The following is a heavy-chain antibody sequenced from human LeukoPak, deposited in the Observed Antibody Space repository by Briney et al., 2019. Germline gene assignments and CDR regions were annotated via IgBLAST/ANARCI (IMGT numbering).Heavy chain of an antibody. V-gene: IGHV3-30*18. CDR3: AKRYSSSWCIDS. Sequence: GGSLRLSCAASGFTFSSYGLHWVRQAPGKGLEWVAVISYDGTNRYYADSVKGRFTISRDNSKNTLYLQMNSLRAEDTAVFYCAKRYSSSWCIDSWGQGTLVTVSS. CDR2: ISYDGTNR. D-gene: IGHD6-13*01. CDR1: GFTFSSYG. J-gene: IGHJ4*02.